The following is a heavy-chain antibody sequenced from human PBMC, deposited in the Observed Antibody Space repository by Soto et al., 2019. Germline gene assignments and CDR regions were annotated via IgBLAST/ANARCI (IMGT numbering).Heavy chain of an antibody. D-gene: IGHD6-19*01. CDR2: IYYSGST. J-gene: IGHJ4*02. CDR1: GASISSGTYY. CDR3: ARAVVAGMYHFDH. Sequence: QVQLQESGPGLVKPSQTLSLTCTVSGASISSGTYYWSWIRQVPGKGLEWIGYIYYSGSTDYNPSLRSRVSISVDRSKDQCSLTLTSVTAADTAVYYCARAVVAGMYHFDHWGQGTLVTVSS. V-gene: IGHV4-31*03.